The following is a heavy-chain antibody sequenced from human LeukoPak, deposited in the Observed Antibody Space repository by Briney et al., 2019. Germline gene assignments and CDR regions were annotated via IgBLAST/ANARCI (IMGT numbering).Heavy chain of an antibody. CDR2: ISGSGGNT. Sequence: GGSLRLSCAVSGFTFSSSAMSWVRQAPGKGLEWVSLISGSGGNTYYADSVRGRFTISRDNSKNTLYLQMNSLRAEDTAVYYCAKVRSGYYYDYWGQGTLVTVSS. V-gene: IGHV3-23*01. CDR3: AKVRSGYYYDY. D-gene: IGHD3-22*01. CDR1: GFTFSSSA. J-gene: IGHJ4*02.